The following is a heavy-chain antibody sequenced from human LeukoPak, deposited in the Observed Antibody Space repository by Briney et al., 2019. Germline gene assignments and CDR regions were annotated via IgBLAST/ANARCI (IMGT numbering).Heavy chain of an antibody. V-gene: IGHV4-34*01. J-gene: IGHJ5*02. D-gene: IGHD6-19*01. CDR3: ARGRYSSGWFGNWFDP. CDR2: INHSGST. Sequence: KPSETLSLTCAVYGGSFSGYYWSWIRQPPGKGLEWIGEINHSGSTNYNPSLKSRVTISVDTSKNQFSLKLSSVTAADTAVYYCARGRYSSGWFGNWFDPWGQGTLVTVSS. CDR1: GGSFSGYY.